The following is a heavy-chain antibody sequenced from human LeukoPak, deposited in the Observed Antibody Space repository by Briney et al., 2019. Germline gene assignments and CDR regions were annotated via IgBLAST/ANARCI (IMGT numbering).Heavy chain of an antibody. CDR2: IYYSGNT. CDR3: ARQDFWSGYYYDY. D-gene: IGHD3-3*01. CDR1: GGSISSSRYF. J-gene: IGHJ4*02. Sequence: SETLSLTCTVSGGSISSSRYFWGWIRQPPGKGLEWIGNIYYSGNTYYNPSLKSRVTISVDTSNNQFSLKLSSVTAADTAVYYCARQDFWSGYYYDYWGQGTLVTVSS. V-gene: IGHV4-39*01.